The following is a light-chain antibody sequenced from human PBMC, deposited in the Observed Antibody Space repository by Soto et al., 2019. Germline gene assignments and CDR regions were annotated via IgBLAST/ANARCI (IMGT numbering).Light chain of an antibody. Sequence: EIVLTQSPATLSVSPGERATLSCRASRSVAGYLAWYQQRPGQAPRLLMYDGSNRATGIPARFSGSGSGTDFNLTISRLEPEDFGIYYCQQRSSRNTFGQGTKLDIK. V-gene: IGKV3-11*01. J-gene: IGKJ2*01. CDR3: QQRSSRNT. CDR2: DGS. CDR1: RSVAGY.